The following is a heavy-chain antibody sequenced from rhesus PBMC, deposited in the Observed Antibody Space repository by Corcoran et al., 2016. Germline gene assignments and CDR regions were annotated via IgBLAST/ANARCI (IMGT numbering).Heavy chain of an antibody. J-gene: IGHJ4*01. D-gene: IGHD6-25*01. CDR2: IYGSSGST. V-gene: IGHV4-76*01. CDR1: GGSISSGYD. Sequence: QVQLQESGPGVVKPSETLSLTCAVSGGSISSGYDWSWIRQPPGKGLEWIGYIYGSSGSTNYNPSLKKRVTISKDASKNQFSLKLSSVTAADTAVYYCARDIAAAGTGFDYWGQGVLVTVSS. CDR3: ARDIAAAGTGFDY.